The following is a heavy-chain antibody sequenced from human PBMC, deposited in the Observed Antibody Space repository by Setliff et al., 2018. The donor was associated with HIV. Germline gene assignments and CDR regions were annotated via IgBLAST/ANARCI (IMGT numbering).Heavy chain of an antibody. CDR3: ARAPFRGGSFGWFDP. CDR2: IHYSGRT. Sequence: SETLSLTCTVSGDPNSSGGFYCNWFRQYPEKGLEWIGWIHYSGRTNFNPSLRSRATISFDTSKNQFSLNLTSVTAADTAVYYCARAPFRGGSFGWFDPWGQGTLVTVSS. D-gene: IGHD2-15*01. V-gene: IGHV4-31*03. CDR1: GDPNSSGGFY. J-gene: IGHJ5*02.